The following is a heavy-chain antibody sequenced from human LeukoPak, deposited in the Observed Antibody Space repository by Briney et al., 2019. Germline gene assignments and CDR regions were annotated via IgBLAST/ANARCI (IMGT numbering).Heavy chain of an antibody. CDR1: GGTFSSYA. V-gene: IGHV1-69*06. D-gene: IGHD1-1*01. J-gene: IGHJ3*02. CDR3: ASFNWNAPGAFDI. Sequence: SVKVSCKASGGTFSSYAISWVRQAPGQGLEWTGGIIPIFGTANYAQKFQGRVTITADKSTSTAYMELSSLRSEDTAVYYCASFNWNAPGAFDIWGRGTMVTVSS. CDR2: IIPIFGTA.